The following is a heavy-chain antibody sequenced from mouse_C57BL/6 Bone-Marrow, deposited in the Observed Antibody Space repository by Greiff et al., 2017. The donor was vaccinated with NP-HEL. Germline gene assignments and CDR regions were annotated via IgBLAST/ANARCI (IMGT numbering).Heavy chain of an antibody. V-gene: IGHV1-64*01. Sequence: VQLQQPGAELVKPGASVELSCKASGYTFTSYWMHWVKQRPGQGLEWIGMIHPNSGSTNYNEKFKSKATLTVDKSSSTAYMQLSSLTSEDSAVYYCARGYGSSYLYYFDYWGQGTTLTVSS. D-gene: IGHD1-1*01. CDR1: GYTFTSYW. J-gene: IGHJ2*01. CDR3: ARGYGSSYLYYFDY. CDR2: IHPNSGST.